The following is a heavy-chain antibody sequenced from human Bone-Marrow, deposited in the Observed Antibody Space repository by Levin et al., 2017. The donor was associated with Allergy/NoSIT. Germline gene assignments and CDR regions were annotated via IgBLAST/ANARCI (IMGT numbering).Heavy chain of an antibody. CDR3: ARGTRIDYFDY. J-gene: IGHJ4*02. CDR1: GFSFRSYW. V-gene: IGHV3-74*01. D-gene: IGHD2-15*01. CDR2: IYSDGSST. Sequence: GESLKISCAASGFSFRSYWMHWVRQAPGKGLVWVSRIYSDGSSTSYADSVKGRFTISRDNAKNTLYLQMNSLRGEDTAVYYCARGTRIDYFDYWGQGTLVTVSS.